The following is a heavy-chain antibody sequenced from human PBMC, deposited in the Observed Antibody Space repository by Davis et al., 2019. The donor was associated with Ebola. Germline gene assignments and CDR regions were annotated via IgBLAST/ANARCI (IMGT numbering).Heavy chain of an antibody. CDR1: GGTFSSYG. V-gene: IGHV1-69*06. Sequence: SVKVSCKASGGTFSSYGISWVRQAPGQGLEWMGGIIPIFGTANYAQKFQGRVTITADKSTSTAYMELSSLRSEDTAVYYCARDSETLDSWYYYYGMDVWGQGTTVTVSS. CDR3: ARDSETLDSWYYYYGMDV. D-gene: IGHD6-13*01. J-gene: IGHJ6*02. CDR2: IIPIFGTA.